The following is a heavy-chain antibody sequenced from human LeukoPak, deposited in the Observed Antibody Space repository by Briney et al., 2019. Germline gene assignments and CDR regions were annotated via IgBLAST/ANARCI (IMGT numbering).Heavy chain of an antibody. V-gene: IGHV3-23*01. J-gene: IGHJ4*02. D-gene: IGHD3-3*01. CDR1: GFTFSSYA. Sequence: GGSLRLSCAASGFTFSSYAMSWVRQAPGKGLEWVSAISGSGGSTYYADSVKGRFTISRDNFKNTLYLQMNSLRAEDTAVYYCAKLVRAGLEWSRELTDYWGQGTLVTVSS. CDR2: ISGSGGST. CDR3: AKLVRAGLEWSRELTDY.